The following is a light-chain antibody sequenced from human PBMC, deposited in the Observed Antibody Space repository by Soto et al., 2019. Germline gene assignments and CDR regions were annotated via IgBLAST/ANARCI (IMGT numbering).Light chain of an antibody. CDR1: QSVSGT. V-gene: IGKV3-15*01. J-gene: IGKJ1*01. CDR3: QQYKNWPGT. Sequence: EIVMTQSPATLSVSPGERATLSCRASQSVSGTLAWYQQKPGQAPRLLMYSASTRATGVPARFSGSGSGTEFTLTISSLQSEDSAIYYCQQYKNWPGTFGQGTKVEIK. CDR2: SAS.